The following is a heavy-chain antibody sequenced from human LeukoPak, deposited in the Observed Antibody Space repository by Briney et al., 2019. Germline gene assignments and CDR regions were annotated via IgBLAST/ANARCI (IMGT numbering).Heavy chain of an antibody. CDR1: GFTVSSNY. CDR2: IYSGGST. Sequence: GGSLRLSCAASGFTVSSNYMSWVRQAPGKGLEWVSVIYSGGSTYYADSVKGRFTISRDNSKNTLHLQMNSLRAEDTAVYYCARGPTGDGFDYWGQGTLVTVSS. J-gene: IGHJ4*02. V-gene: IGHV3-53*01. CDR3: ARGPTGDGFDY. D-gene: IGHD3-16*01.